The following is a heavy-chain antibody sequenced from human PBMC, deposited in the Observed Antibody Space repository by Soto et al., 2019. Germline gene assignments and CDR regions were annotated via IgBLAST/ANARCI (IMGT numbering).Heavy chain of an antibody. CDR1: GASINNYY. J-gene: IGHJ6*03. CDR3: ARHWPYCTSSNCYRPYYYYYMDA. CDR2: IYSNGST. V-gene: IGHV4-59*08. D-gene: IGHD2-2*01. Sequence: QGQLQESGPGLVKPAETLSLTCTVSGASINNYYWSWIRQSPGKGLEWIGYIYSNGSTNYNPALMSQVTISIDSSKKQFSLKVSSVTAADTAVYYCARHWPYCTSSNCYRPYYYYYMDAWGKRDHGHRLL.